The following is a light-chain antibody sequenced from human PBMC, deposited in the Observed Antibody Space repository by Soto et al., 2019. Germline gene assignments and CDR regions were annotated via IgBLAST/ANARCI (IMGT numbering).Light chain of an antibody. Sequence: QSVLTQPASVSGSPGQSITISCTGTSSDVGAYNYVSWYQHHPGKAPKLMIYEANNRPSGVSNRFSGSKSGNTASLTISGFQAEAEADYYCISNPTRGSRVFGEGTNLTV. CDR1: SSDVGAYNY. CDR3: ISNPTRGSRV. CDR2: EAN. V-gene: IGLV2-14*01. J-gene: IGLJ3*02.